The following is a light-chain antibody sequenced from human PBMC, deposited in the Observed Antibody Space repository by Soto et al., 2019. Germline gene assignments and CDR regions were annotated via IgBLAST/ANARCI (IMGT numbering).Light chain of an antibody. CDR2: DAS. J-gene: IGKJ1*01. Sequence: EIVMTQSPAALSVSPGEGATLSCRASQSVGSNLAWYQQKPGQATRLLIYDASNRAAGIPARFSGSGSGTESTLTISCLQSEDFAAYYCQQYYSCPRTFGQGTKVDI. CDR3: QQYYSCPRT. V-gene: IGKV3-15*01. CDR1: QSVGSN.